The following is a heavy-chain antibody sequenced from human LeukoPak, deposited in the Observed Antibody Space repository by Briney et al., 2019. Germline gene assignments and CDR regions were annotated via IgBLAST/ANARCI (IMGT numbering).Heavy chain of an antibody. CDR3: ARLVAAAGAANWYFDL. Sequence: KASETLSLTCAVSGGSISSSSYYWGWIRQPPGKGLEWIGSIYYSGSTYYNPSLKSRVTISVATSKNQFSLKLSSVTAADTAVYYCARLVAAAGAANWYFDLWGRGTLVTVSS. V-gene: IGHV4-39*01. CDR2: IYYSGST. D-gene: IGHD6-13*01. J-gene: IGHJ2*01. CDR1: GGSISSSSYY.